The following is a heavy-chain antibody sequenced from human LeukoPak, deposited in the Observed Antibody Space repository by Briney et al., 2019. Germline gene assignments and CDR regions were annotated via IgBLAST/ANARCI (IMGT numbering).Heavy chain of an antibody. CDR3: ARASWYSSSLTLDF. CDR2: ISSNGGST. D-gene: IGHD6-19*01. Sequence: GGSLRLSCAASGFTFNNYAMHWVRQALGKGLEYVSSISSNGGSTYYANSVKGRFTISRENSQNTPYLRMGSLRAEDMAVYYCARASWYSSSLTLDFWGQGSLVTVSS. J-gene: IGHJ4*02. CDR1: GFTFNNYA. V-gene: IGHV3-64*01.